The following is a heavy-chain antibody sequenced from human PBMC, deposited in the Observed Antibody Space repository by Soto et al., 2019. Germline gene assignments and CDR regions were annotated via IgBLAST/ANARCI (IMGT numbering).Heavy chain of an antibody. V-gene: IGHV4-39*01. CDR2: LDYSGGT. J-gene: IGHJ5*02. CDR1: GGSITRSDDF. CDR3: SRRTPLYASESSRFDT. Sequence: SETLSLISAVSGGSITRSDDFWAWIRRTPGKGLEWIGALDYSGGTNYSPSLMSRVTISADTSKNQFSLRLSSVTAADTAIYYCSRRTPLYASESSRFDTWGQGALVTVSS. D-gene: IGHD3-10*01.